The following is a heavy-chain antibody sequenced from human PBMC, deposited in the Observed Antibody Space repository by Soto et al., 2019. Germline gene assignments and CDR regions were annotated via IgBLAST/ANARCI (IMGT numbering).Heavy chain of an antibody. CDR1: GFTFDDYA. CDR2: ISWNSGSI. Sequence: EVQLVESGGGLVQPGRSLRLSCAASGFTFDDYAMHWVRQAPGKGLEWVSGISWNSGSIGYADSVKGRFTISRDNAKNSPYLQMNSLRAEDTALYYCAKAATHSQNFDYWGQGTLVTVSS. J-gene: IGHJ4*02. CDR3: AKAATHSQNFDY. V-gene: IGHV3-9*01.